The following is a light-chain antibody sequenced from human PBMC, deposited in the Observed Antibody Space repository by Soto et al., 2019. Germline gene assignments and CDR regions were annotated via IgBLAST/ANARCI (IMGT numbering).Light chain of an antibody. CDR3: DSYTSGSSYV. J-gene: IGLJ1*01. CDR1: SSDVGGYNY. Sequence: QSVLTQPASVSGSPGQSITISCTGTSSDVGGYNYVSWYQQHPGKAPKLMIYDVSYRPSGVSDRFSGSKSGNTASLTISGLQSEDEADYYCDSYTSGSSYVFGTGTKVNVL. CDR2: DVS. V-gene: IGLV2-14*01.